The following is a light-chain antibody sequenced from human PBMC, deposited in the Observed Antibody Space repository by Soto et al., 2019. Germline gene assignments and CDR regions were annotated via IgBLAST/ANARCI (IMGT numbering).Light chain of an antibody. CDR2: DNN. J-gene: IGLJ3*02. CDR3: GTWDSSLSAGV. V-gene: IGLV1-51*01. Sequence: QSALTQPASVSESPGQSITISCTGTSSDIGGYNYVSWYQLHPGKAPKLIIYDNNKRPSGIPDRFSGSKSGTSATLGITGLQTGDEADYYCGTWDSSLSAGVFGGGTKLTVL. CDR1: SSDIGGYNY.